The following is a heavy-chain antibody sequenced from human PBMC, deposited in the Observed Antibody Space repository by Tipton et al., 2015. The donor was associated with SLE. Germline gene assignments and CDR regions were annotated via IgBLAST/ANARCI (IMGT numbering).Heavy chain of an antibody. Sequence: TLSLTCTLSGDSISNFYWSWIRQPPGKGLEWIGYIYYSGNTNYNPSLKSRVTLSVDTSKNQISLKLTSVTAADTAVYYCARRSDWNDYWGQGTLVTVSS. CDR1: GDSISNFY. CDR3: ARRSDWNDY. D-gene: IGHD1-1*01. J-gene: IGHJ4*02. V-gene: IGHV4-59*08. CDR2: IYYSGNT.